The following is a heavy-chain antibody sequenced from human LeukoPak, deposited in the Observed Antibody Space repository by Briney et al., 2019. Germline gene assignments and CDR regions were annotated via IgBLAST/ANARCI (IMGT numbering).Heavy chain of an antibody. CDR2: INPDGRDT. J-gene: IGHJ1*01. V-gene: IGHV3-7*01. CDR1: GFTFSDYW. D-gene: IGHD2-21*02. CDR3: TSWGDTTAEYFQR. Sequence: GGSLRLSCLASGFTFSDYWMSWVRQAPGKGLEWVAHINPDGRDTYYVDSVKGRFTISRDNAQNSMYLQMNSLRVEDTAVYYCTSWGDTTAEYFQRWGQGTLVTASS.